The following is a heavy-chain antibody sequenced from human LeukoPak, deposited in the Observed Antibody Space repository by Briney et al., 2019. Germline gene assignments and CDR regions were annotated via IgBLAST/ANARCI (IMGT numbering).Heavy chain of an antibody. Sequence: GASVKVSCKASGYTFTSYGISWVRQAPGQGLEWMGWISAYNGNTNYAQKLQGRVTMTTDTSTSTACMELRSLRSDDTAVYYCARDYYGSGSYYSNKRYYAYWGQGTLVTVSS. D-gene: IGHD3-10*01. V-gene: IGHV1-18*01. CDR1: GYTFTSYG. CDR3: ARDYYGSGSYYSNKRYYAY. J-gene: IGHJ4*02. CDR2: ISAYNGNT.